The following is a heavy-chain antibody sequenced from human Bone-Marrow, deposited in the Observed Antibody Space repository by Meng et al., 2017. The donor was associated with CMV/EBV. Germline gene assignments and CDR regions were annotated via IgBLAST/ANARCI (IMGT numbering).Heavy chain of an antibody. V-gene: IGHV1-69*10. CDR1: FSIFC. CDR3: ARGGGELLWFGELFWFDP. CDR2: LFPILGIT. D-gene: IGHD3-10*01. J-gene: IGHJ5*02. Sequence: FSIFCIRRARPSPCKGLRWLAGLFPILGITTSAQHLQGRVTITADKSTSTAYMELSSLRSEDTAVYYCARGGGELLWFGELFWFDPWGQGTLVTVSS.